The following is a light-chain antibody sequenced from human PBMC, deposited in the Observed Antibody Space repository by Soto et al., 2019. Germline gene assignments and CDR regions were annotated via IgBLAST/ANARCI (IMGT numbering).Light chain of an antibody. CDR2: EVS. CDR3: SSYTSSSARV. J-gene: IGLJ3*02. Sequence: QSVLTQPASVSGSPGQSITFSCTGTSSDVGRYNYVSWYQQHPGKAPKLMIYEVSNRPSGVSNRFSGSKSGNTASLTISGLQAEDEADYYCSSYTSSSARVFGGGTKVTVL. CDR1: SSDVGRYNY. V-gene: IGLV2-14*01.